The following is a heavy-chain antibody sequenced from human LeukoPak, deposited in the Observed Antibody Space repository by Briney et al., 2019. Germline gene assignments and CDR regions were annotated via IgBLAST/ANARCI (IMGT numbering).Heavy chain of an antibody. V-gene: IGHV3-53*05. CDR3: ARGPARHNAIYDY. Sequence: GGSLRLSCAASGFTVSSNYMSWVRQAPGKGLEWVSVIYSGGSTCYADSVKGRFTISRDNSKNTLYLQMNSLRAEDTAVYYCARGPARHNAIYDYWGQGTLVTVSS. J-gene: IGHJ4*02. D-gene: IGHD2-8*01. CDR1: GFTVSSNY. CDR2: IYSGGST.